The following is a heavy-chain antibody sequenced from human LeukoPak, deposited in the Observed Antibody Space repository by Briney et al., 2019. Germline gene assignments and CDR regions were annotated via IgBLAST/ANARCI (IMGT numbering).Heavy chain of an antibody. CDR3: ASITGGYIDY. CDR1: GGSISSGDYY. CDR2: IYYSGST. J-gene: IGHJ4*02. Sequence: SETLSLTCTVSGGSISSGDYYWSWIRQPPGKGLEWIGYIYYSGSTYYDPSLKSRVTISVDTSKNQFSLKLSSVTAADTAVYYCASITGGYIDYWGQGTLVTVSS. V-gene: IGHV4-30-4*08. D-gene: IGHD2-8*02.